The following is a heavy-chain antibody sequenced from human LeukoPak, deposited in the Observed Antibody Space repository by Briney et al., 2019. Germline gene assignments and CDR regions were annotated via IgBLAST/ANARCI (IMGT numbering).Heavy chain of an antibody. J-gene: IGHJ4*02. CDR3: ARGGIVAGTSTYFDY. D-gene: IGHD6-19*01. V-gene: IGHV1-18*01. Sequence: ASVKVSCKASGYTFTSYDISWVRQAPGQGLEWMGWISAYNGNTNYAQKLQGRVTMTTDTSTSTAYMELRSLRSDDTAVYYCARGGIVAGTSTYFDYWGQGTLVTVSS. CDR1: GYTFTSYD. CDR2: ISAYNGNT.